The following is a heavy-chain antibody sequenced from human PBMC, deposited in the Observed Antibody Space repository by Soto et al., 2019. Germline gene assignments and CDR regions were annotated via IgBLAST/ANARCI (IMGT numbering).Heavy chain of an antibody. Sequence: XSVKASCTDSVYRFASLAMNWVRPATGQGLECMGWIDTNTGNPTYAQGFTGRFVFSLDTSVSAAHLQICRLKAEDTAVDYCAREGDYYASSGYYSGFDHWGQGTLVTVYS. D-gene: IGHD3-22*01. J-gene: IGHJ5*02. V-gene: IGHV7-4-1*01. CDR1: VYRFASLA. CDR3: AREGDYYASSGYYSGFDH. CDR2: IDTNTGNP.